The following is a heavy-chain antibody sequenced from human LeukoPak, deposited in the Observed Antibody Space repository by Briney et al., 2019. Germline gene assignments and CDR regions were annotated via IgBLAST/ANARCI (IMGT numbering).Heavy chain of an antibody. V-gene: IGHV3-11*01. CDR2: ITSSSSKM. CDR1: GFIFSDHY. D-gene: IGHD5-12*01. J-gene: IGHJ4*02. Sequence: PGGTLRLSCAASGFIFSDHYMSWLRQAPGKGLEWISYITSSSSKMFYADSVKGRFTISRDNSKNSLFLQMDSLRVEDTAVYYCARRIVAAGGYSDSWGQGILVIVSS. CDR3: ARRIVAAGGYSDS.